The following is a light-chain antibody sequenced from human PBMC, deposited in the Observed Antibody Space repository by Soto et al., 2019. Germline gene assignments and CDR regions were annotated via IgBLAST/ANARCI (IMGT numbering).Light chain of an antibody. CDR2: LNSDGSH. Sequence: QLVLTQSPSASASLEASVKLTCTLSSGHSSYAIAWHQQQPEKGPRYLMKLNSDGSHSKGDGIPDRFSGSSSGAERYLTSSSLQSEDEADYYCQTWGSGPVVFGGGTKLTVL. J-gene: IGLJ2*01. CDR3: QTWGSGPVV. V-gene: IGLV4-69*01. CDR1: SGHSSYA.